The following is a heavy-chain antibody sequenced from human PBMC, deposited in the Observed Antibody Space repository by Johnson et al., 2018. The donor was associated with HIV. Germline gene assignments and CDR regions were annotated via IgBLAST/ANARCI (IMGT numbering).Heavy chain of an antibody. V-gene: IGHV3-7*05. CDR1: GFTFSSYW. J-gene: IGHJ3*02. CDR3: ARVPPFGTHPDGAFDI. Sequence: EVQLVESGGGLVQPGGSLRLSCAASGFTFSSYWMSWVRQAPGKGLEWVANIKQDGSEKYYVDSVKGRFTISRDNAKNSLYLQMNSLRAEDTAVYYCARVPPFGTHPDGAFDIWGQGTMVTVSS. CDR2: IKQDGSEK. D-gene: IGHD1-1*01.